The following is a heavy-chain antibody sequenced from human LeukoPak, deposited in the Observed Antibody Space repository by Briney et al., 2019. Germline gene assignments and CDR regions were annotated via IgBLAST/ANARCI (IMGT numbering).Heavy chain of an antibody. D-gene: IGHD3-10*01. J-gene: IGHJ3*02. Sequence: SVKVSCKASGGTFSSYAISWVRQAPGQGLEWMGGIIPIFGTANYAQKFQGRVTITADESTSTAYMELSRLRSDDTAVYYCARDPMVRGVIGAFDIWGQGTMVTVSS. CDR2: IIPIFGTA. V-gene: IGHV1-69*01. CDR3: ARDPMVRGVIGAFDI. CDR1: GGTFSSYA.